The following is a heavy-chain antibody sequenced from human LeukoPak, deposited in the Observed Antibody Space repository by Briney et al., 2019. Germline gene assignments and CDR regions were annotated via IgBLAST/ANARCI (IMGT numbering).Heavy chain of an antibody. CDR2: IKPDGSVG. Sequence: GGSLRLSCAASGFTFSSYWMTWVRQAPAKGLEWVANIKPDGSVGYYVDSVRGRFIISRDNAGNSLYLQMNSLRVEDTAVYYCAQNLVAAAGDHWGQGTLLIVSS. D-gene: IGHD6-13*01. V-gene: IGHV3-7*01. CDR1: GFTFSSYW. J-gene: IGHJ1*01. CDR3: AQNLVAAAGDH.